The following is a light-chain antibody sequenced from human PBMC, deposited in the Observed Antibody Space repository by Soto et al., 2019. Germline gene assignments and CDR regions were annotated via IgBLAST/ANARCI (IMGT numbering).Light chain of an antibody. Sequence: QSALTQPASVSGSPGQSITISCTGTSSGVVDYNYVSWYQQHPGKAPKLMIYDVSDRPSGVSNRFSGSKSGNTASLTISGLQAEDGADYYCSSYTSSSTLFYVFGTGTKVTVL. J-gene: IGLJ1*01. V-gene: IGLV2-14*01. CDR2: DVS. CDR1: SSGVVDYNY. CDR3: SSYTSSSTLFYV.